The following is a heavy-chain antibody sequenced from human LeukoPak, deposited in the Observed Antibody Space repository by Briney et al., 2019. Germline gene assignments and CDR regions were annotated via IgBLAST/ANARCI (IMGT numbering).Heavy chain of an antibody. CDR1: GFTFSIFG. J-gene: IGHJ6*04. V-gene: IGHV3-30*02. CDR3: ARTLLRFLEWLSPPGV. CDR2: IRYDGSNR. Sequence: GGSLRLSCATDGFTFSIFGMHWVRQAPGKGLEWVAFIRYDGSNRYYADSVKDRFTISRDNSKNTLYLQMNSLRAEDTAVYYCARTLLRFLEWLSPPGVWGKGTTVTVSS. D-gene: IGHD3-3*01.